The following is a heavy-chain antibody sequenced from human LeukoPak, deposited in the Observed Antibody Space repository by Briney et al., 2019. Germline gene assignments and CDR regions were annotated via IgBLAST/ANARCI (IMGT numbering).Heavy chain of an antibody. CDR2: IRYDGSNK. Sequence: PGGSLRLSCAASGFTFSSYGMHWVRQAPGKGLEWVAFIRYDGSNKYYADSVKGRFTISRDNSKNTLFLQMNSLRAEDTAVYYCAKDYGRTLDYWGQGTLVTVSS. D-gene: IGHD4-17*01. CDR3: AKDYGRTLDY. J-gene: IGHJ4*02. CDR1: GFTFSSYG. V-gene: IGHV3-30*02.